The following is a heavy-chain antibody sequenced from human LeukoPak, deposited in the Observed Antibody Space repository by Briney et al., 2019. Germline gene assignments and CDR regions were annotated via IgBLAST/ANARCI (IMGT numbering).Heavy chain of an antibody. Sequence: ASVKVSCKASGYTFTSYYMHWVRQAPGQGLEWMGIINPSGGSTSYAQKFQGRVTMTRDTSTSTVYMELSSLRSEDTAVYCCARAGDPYGDYARAGYWGQGTLVTVSS. CDR1: GYTFTSYY. J-gene: IGHJ4*02. CDR2: INPSGGST. V-gene: IGHV1-46*01. CDR3: ARAGDPYGDYARAGY. D-gene: IGHD4-17*01.